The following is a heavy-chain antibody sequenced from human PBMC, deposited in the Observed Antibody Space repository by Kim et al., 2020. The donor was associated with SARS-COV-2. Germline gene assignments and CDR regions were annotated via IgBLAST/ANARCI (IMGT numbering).Heavy chain of an antibody. J-gene: IGHJ4*02. V-gene: IGHV4-34*01. CDR3: ARRSEQWLVYDY. CDR1: GGSFSGYY. Sequence: SETLSLTCAVYGGSFSGYYWSWIRQPPGKGLEWIGEINHSGSTNYNPSLKSRVTISVDTSKNQFSLKLSSVTAADTAVYYCARRSEQWLVYDYWGQGTLVTVSS. CDR2: INHSGST. D-gene: IGHD6-19*01.